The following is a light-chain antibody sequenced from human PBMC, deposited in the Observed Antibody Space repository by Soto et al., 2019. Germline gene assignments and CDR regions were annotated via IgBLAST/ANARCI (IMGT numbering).Light chain of an antibody. Sequence: ETVLTQSPATLSLSPGERATLSCKASQSVSSYLAWYQQKPGQAPRLLIYDASNRATGIPARFSGSGSGTDFTLTLSSLEPEDFEVSYCQQSSNSISFGQGTRLEI. CDR1: QSVSSY. CDR3: QQSSNSIS. J-gene: IGKJ5*01. V-gene: IGKV3-11*01. CDR2: DAS.